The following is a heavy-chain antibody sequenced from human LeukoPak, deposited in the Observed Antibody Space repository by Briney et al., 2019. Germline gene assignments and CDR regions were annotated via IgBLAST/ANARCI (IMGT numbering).Heavy chain of an antibody. J-gene: IGHJ6*03. Sequence: SETLSLTCTVSGGSISSGSYYWSWIRQPAGKGLEWIGRIYTSGSTNYNPSLKSRVTMSVDTSKNQFSLKLSSVTAADTAVYYCARDRVPAAMGGYYYYYYYMDVWGKGTTVTISS. V-gene: IGHV4-61*02. CDR2: IYTSGST. CDR3: ARDRVPAAMGGYYYYYYYMDV. CDR1: GGSISSGSYY. D-gene: IGHD2-2*01.